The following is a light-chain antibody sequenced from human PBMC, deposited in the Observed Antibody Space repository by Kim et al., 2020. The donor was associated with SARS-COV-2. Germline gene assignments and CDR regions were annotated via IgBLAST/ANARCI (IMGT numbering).Light chain of an antibody. CDR3: QQYRSYPWT. Sequence: ASLGDRVIIPCRASQGLDSWLAWYQQRPGRAPNLLIYQASILESGVPSRFSGSGSGTDFTLTISSLQPDDFATYYCQQYRSYPWTFGQGTKVDIK. J-gene: IGKJ1*01. CDR2: QAS. V-gene: IGKV1-5*03. CDR1: QGLDSW.